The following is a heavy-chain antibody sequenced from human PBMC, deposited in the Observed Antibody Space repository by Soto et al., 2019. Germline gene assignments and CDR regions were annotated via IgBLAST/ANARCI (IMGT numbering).Heavy chain of an antibody. CDR1: GYRFASYR. V-gene: IGHV1-8*02. D-gene: IGHD2-2*01. CDR3: ARGLYSPHNCSSTSCYASYYYYMDV. CDR2: MNPNSGNT. J-gene: IGHJ6*03. Sequence: GESLKISCKGSGYRFASYRIAWVRQATGQGLEKIRWMNPNSGNTGYAQKFQGRVTMTRNTSISTAYMELSSLRSEDTAVYYCARGLYSPHNCSSTSCYASYYYYMDVWGKGTTVTVSS.